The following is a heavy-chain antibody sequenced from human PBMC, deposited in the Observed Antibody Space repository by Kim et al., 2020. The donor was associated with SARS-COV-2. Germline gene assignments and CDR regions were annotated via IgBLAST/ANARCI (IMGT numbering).Heavy chain of an antibody. V-gene: IGHV4-39*07. CDR2: MFYSGT. J-gene: IGHJ4*02. CDR1: GGSISGSSYY. D-gene: IGHD2-2*01. CDR3: ARGIIVSGGGWGYGSSSTPGAAGH. Sequence: SETLSLTCTVSGGSISGSSYYWGWIRQSPGNELEWIGTMFYSGTYYNPSLKSRVTISQDTSKKQLSLKVTSVTAADTAVYYCARGIIVSGGGWGYGSSSTPGAAGHWGQGILVIVSS.